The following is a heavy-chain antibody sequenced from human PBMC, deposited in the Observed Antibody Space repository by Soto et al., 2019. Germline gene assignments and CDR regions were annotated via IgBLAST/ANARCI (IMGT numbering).Heavy chain of an antibody. CDR2: ISWDSRSV. V-gene: IGHV3-9*01. CDR1: GFTFEDYT. J-gene: IGHJ4*02. Sequence: LRLSCAVSGFTFEDYTMHWVRQAPGKGLEWVSGISWDSRSVAYADSVKGRFTISRDNAKNSLYLQMNSLRAEDTAVYYCARDRAMTTATFDYWGQGTLVTVSS. D-gene: IGHD4-17*01. CDR3: ARDRAMTTATFDY.